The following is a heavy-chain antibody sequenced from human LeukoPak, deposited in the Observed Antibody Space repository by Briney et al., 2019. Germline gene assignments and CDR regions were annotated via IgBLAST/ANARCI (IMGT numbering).Heavy chain of an antibody. CDR1: GFTFSSYA. CDR2: ISYDGSNK. Sequence: PGGSLRLSCAASGFTFSSYAMHWVRQAPGKGLEWVAVISYDGSNKYYADSVKGRFTISRDNSKNTLYLQMNSLRAEDTAVYYCARGYCSGGSCYPHMDVWGKGTTVTISS. CDR3: ARGYCSGGSCYPHMDV. D-gene: IGHD2-15*01. V-gene: IGHV3-30*04. J-gene: IGHJ6*03.